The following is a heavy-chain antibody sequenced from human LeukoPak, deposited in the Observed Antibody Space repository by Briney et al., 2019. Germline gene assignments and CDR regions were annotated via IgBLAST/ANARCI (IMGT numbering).Heavy chain of an antibody. CDR2: ISHSGWT. CDR1: GGSLSGDY. Sequence: SENLSLTCAVYGGSLSGDYWIWIRQPPGKGLEWIGEISHSGWTHYNPSLKSRVTISLDTSKNQFSLKLTSMTAADTAVYYCARSRGIAVAGTLDYWGQGTLVTVSS. D-gene: IGHD6-19*01. V-gene: IGHV4-34*01. J-gene: IGHJ4*02. CDR3: ARSRGIAVAGTLDY.